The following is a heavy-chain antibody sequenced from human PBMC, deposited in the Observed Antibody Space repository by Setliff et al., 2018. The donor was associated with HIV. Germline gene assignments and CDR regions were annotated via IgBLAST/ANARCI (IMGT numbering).Heavy chain of an antibody. CDR3: AIRSGWFYDY. V-gene: IGHV4-34*01. CDR2: INQSGNT. CDR1: GGSFSGYY. D-gene: IGHD6-19*01. Sequence: SETLSLTCTVYGGSFSGYYWSWIRQPPGMGLEWIGEINQSGNTNYNPSLKSRVTISADPSKNQFSLKLSSVTAADTAVYYCAIRSGWFYDYWGQGTLVTVSS. J-gene: IGHJ4*02.